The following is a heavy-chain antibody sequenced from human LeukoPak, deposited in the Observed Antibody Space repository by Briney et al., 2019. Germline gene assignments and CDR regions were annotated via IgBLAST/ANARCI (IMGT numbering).Heavy chain of an antibody. CDR3: ARDMDLGSCSGGNCYPLDY. J-gene: IGHJ4*02. CDR1: GFTFSSYG. Sequence: PGGSLRLSCAASGFTFSSYGMHWVRQAPGKGLEWVAVISYDGSNKYYADSVKGRFTISRDNSKNTLYLQMNSLRAEDTAVYYCARDMDLGSCSGGNCYPLDYWGQGTLVTVSS. CDR2: ISYDGSNK. V-gene: IGHV3-30*03. D-gene: IGHD2-15*01.